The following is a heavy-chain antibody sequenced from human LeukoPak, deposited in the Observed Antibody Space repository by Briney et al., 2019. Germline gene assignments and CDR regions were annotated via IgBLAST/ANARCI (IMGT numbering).Heavy chain of an antibody. CDR1: GGSISSYY. V-gene: IGHV4-59*08. D-gene: IGHD3-9*01. Sequence: SETLSLTCTVSGGSISSYYWSWIRQPPGKGLEWIGYIYYSGSTNYNPSLKSRVTISVDTSKNQFSLKLGSVTAADTAVYYCARLTISYYYGMDVWGQGTTVTVSS. CDR3: ARLTISYYYGMDV. CDR2: IYYSGST. J-gene: IGHJ6*02.